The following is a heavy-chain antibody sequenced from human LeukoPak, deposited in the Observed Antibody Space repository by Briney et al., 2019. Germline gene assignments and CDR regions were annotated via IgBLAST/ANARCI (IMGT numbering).Heavy chain of an antibody. Sequence: PGGSLRLSCAASGFTFSSYWMHWVRQAPGKGLVWVSRINSDGSSTSYADSVKGRFTISRDNAKNTLYLQMNSLRAEDTAVYYCARGSIYYYMDVWGKGTTVTVSS. CDR2: INSDGSST. V-gene: IGHV3-74*01. CDR3: ARGSIYYYMDV. J-gene: IGHJ6*03. D-gene: IGHD2-2*01. CDR1: GFTFSSYW.